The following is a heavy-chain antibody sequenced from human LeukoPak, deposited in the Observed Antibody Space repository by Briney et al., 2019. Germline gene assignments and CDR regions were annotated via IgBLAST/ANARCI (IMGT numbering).Heavy chain of an antibody. Sequence: GGSLRLSCAASGFTFSNFGMHWVRQAPDKGLEWVAATWYDGSNKYYADSVKGRFTISRDNSKNTLYLQMNSLRTEDTAVYYCARGLYYYDSSGYPDWGQGTLVTVSS. D-gene: IGHD3-22*01. CDR3: ARGLYYYDSSGYPD. J-gene: IGHJ4*02. CDR2: TWYDGSNK. CDR1: GFTFSNFG. V-gene: IGHV3-33*01.